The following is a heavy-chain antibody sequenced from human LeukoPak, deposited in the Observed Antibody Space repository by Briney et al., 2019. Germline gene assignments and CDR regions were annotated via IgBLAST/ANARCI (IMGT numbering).Heavy chain of an antibody. D-gene: IGHD2-15*01. V-gene: IGHV3-30*18. Sequence: GGSLRLSCAASGFTFSSYGMHWVRQAPGKGLEWVAGISYDGSVEYCAGSVKGRFTISRDNSKNTLYLPMNRLRAEDTAVYYCAKGVSYCSGGSCHSSGAFDIWGQGTMVTVSS. J-gene: IGHJ3*02. CDR1: GFTFSSYG. CDR3: AKGVSYCSGGSCHSSGAFDI. CDR2: ISYDGSVE.